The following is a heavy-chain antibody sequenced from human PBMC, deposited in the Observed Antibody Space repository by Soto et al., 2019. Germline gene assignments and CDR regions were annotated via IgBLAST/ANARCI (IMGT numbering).Heavy chain of an antibody. J-gene: IGHJ4*02. CDR1: GFTSSSCA. CDR3: ATPGLGTGRYFFQD. Sequence: EVQLLDSGGGLVQPGGSLRLSCVASGFTSSSCAMRWVRQAPGKGLEWVSGISASGGSTYYADSVKGRFTISRDNSKNTLYPQMNSLIAEDTAVYYCATPGLGTGRYFFQDWCQGTLVTVSS. D-gene: IGHD2-8*02. V-gene: IGHV3-23*01. CDR2: ISASGGST.